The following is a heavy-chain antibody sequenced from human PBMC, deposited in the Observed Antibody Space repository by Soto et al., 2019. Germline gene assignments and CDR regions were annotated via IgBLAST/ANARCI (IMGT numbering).Heavy chain of an antibody. CDR1: GGSISSGGYY. J-gene: IGHJ5*02. CDR2: IYYSGSI. CDR3: ARSVFP. Sequence: TLSLTCTVSGGSISSGGYYWNWIRQHPGRGLEWIGYIYYSGSIYYNPSLKSRVTISVDTSKNQFSLKLSSVTAADTAVYYCARSVFPWGHGTLVTVSS. V-gene: IGHV4-31*03.